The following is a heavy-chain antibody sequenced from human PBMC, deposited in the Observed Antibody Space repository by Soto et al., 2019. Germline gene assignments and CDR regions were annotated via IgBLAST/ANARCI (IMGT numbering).Heavy chain of an antibody. CDR1: GGSFSGYY. V-gene: IGHV4-34*01. J-gene: IGHJ4*02. Sequence: QVQLQQWGAGLLKPSETLSLTCGVYGGSFSGYYWNWIRQPPGKGLEWIGEINPSGGTNSNPSLKSRVTISADTSKNQFSLKLSSVTAADTAVYYCARVRASSGQRDLDFWGQGTLVTVSS. CDR3: ARVRASSGQRDLDF. CDR2: INPSGGT. D-gene: IGHD6-25*01.